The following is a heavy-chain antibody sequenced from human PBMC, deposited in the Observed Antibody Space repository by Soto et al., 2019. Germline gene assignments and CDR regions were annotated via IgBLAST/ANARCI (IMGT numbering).Heavy chain of an antibody. V-gene: IGHV3-43*01. CDR3: AKDGQIESSGYVFDY. CDR2: ISWDGGST. J-gene: IGHJ4*02. D-gene: IGHD5-12*01. Sequence: VGSLRLSCAASGLTCDDYTMHWVRQAPGKGLEWVSLISWDGGSTYYADSVKGRFTISRDNSKNSLYLQMNSLRTEDTALYYCAKDGQIESSGYVFDYWGQGTLVTVSS. CDR1: GLTCDDYT.